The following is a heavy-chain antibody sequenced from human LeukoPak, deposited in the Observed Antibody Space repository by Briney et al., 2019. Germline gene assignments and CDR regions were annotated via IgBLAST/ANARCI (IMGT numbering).Heavy chain of an antibody. J-gene: IGHJ4*02. CDR3: ARESGRSADY. Sequence: GGSLRLSCAASGFTFSSYAMSWVRQAPGKGLEWVSAISGSGGSTYYADFVQGRFTVSRDNAKNSLYLQMNSLRAEDTAVYYCARESGRSADYWGQGTLVTVSS. V-gene: IGHV3-23*01. CDR2: ISGSGGST. CDR1: GFTFSSYA. D-gene: IGHD3-10*01.